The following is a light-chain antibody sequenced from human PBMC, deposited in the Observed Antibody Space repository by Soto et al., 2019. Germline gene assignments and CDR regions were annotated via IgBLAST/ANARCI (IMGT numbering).Light chain of an antibody. V-gene: IGKV3-11*01. CDR1: QSVSSY. CDR3: QNRSNWPRK. J-gene: IGKJ1*01. Sequence: EIVLTQSPGTLSLSPGEIATLSCRASQSVSSYLVWYQQKPGQAPRLLIYDASKRATGIPARFSGRGSGTDFTLTISSLEPEDFAVYYCQNRSNWPRKFGQGTKVDIK. CDR2: DAS.